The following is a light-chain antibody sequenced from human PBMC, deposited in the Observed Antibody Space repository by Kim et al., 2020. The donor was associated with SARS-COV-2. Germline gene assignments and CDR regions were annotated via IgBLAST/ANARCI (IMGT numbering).Light chain of an antibody. J-gene: IGKJ1*01. Sequence: AFGGDRVTITCRASQSSSSWLAWYRQKPGKAPKLLMYKAASLESGVPSRFSGSGSGTEFTLTISSLQPDDFAFYYCQQYNSYPWTFGQGTKVEIK. CDR3: QQYNSYPWT. V-gene: IGKV1-5*03. CDR2: KAA. CDR1: QSSSSW.